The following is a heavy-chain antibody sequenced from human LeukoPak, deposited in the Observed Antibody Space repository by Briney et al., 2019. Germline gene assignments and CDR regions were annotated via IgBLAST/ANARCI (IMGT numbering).Heavy chain of an antibody. CDR3: AREAYDSGSFRTDYYYMDV. Sequence: ASVKVSCKASGYTFNNYGISWVRQAPGQGLEWMGWISAYNGNTNYAQKLQGRVTMTTDTSTSTAYMELRSLRSDDTAVYYCAREAYDSGSFRTDYYYMDVWGKGTTVTISS. CDR1: GYTFNNYG. V-gene: IGHV1-18*01. J-gene: IGHJ6*03. CDR2: ISAYNGNT. D-gene: IGHD3-10*01.